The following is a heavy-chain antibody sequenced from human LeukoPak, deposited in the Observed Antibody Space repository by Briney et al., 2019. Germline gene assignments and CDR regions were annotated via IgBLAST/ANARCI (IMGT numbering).Heavy chain of an antibody. V-gene: IGHV3-23*01. J-gene: IGHJ6*03. CDR3: ARAVEERFLEWLLYPTGVYYYYMDV. CDR1: GFTLSIYD. D-gene: IGHD3-3*01. CDR2: INMGVGSTST. Sequence: GGSRRLSCAASGFTLSIYDMSWVRQAPGKGLECVSSINMGVGSTSTYYADSVKGRFTISRDNAKNTLYLQMNSLRAEDTAVYYCARAVEERFLEWLLYPTGVYYYYMDVWGKGTTVTVSS.